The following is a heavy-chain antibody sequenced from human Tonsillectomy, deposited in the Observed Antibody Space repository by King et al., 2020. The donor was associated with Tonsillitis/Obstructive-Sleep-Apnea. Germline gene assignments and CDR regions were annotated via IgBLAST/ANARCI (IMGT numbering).Heavy chain of an antibody. J-gene: IGHJ1*01. CDR1: GFTVSSNY. D-gene: IGHD2-15*01. Sequence: VQLVESGGGLVQPGGSLRLSCAASGFTVSSNYMSWVRQAPGKGLEWVSVIYSGGSTYYADSVKGRFTISRDNSKNTLNLQMNSLRAEDTAVYYCARNYYCGGRCYSGYFQHWGQGTLVTVSS. CDR3: ARNYYCGGRCYSGYFQH. CDR2: IYSGGST. V-gene: IGHV3-66*01.